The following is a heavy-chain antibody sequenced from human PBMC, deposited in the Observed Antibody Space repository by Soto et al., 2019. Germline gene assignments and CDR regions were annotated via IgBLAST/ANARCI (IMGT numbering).Heavy chain of an antibody. D-gene: IGHD6-13*01. Sequence: QVQLQESGPGLVKPSETLSLTCAVSGYSISSGYYWGWIRQPPGKGLEWIGSIYHSGSTYYNPSLKSRVTISVDTSKNQFSLKLSSVTAADTAVYYCARHSRGVAIAADAGAFDIWGQGTMVTVSS. J-gene: IGHJ3*02. CDR1: GYSISSGYY. CDR3: ARHSRGVAIAADAGAFDI. V-gene: IGHV4-38-2*01. CDR2: IYHSGST.